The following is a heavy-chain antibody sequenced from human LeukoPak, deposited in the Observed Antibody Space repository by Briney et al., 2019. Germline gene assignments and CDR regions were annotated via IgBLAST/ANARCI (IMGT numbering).Heavy chain of an antibody. D-gene: IGHD3-22*01. CDR1: GFTFSSYA. V-gene: IGHV3-9*01. J-gene: IGHJ4*02. Sequence: PGGSLRLSCAASGFTFSSYAMHWVRQAPGKGLEWVSGISWNSGSIGYADSVKGRFTISRDNAKNSLYLQMNSLRAEDTALYYCAKGKYYYDSSGYYADYWGQGTLVTVSS. CDR2: ISWNSGSI. CDR3: AKGKYYYDSSGYYADY.